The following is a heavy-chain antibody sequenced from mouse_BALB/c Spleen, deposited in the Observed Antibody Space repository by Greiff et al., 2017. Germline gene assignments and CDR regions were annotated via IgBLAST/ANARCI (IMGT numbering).Heavy chain of an antibody. J-gene: IGHJ4*01. CDR1: GYSITSGYY. CDR3: ASYYYGTKSYAMDY. Sequence: EVKLLESGPGLVKPSQSLSLTCSVTGYSITSGYYWNWIRQFPGNKLEWMGYISYDGSNNYNPSLKNRISITRDTSKNQFFLKLNSVTTEDTATYYCASYYYGTKSYAMDYWGQGTSVTVSS. V-gene: IGHV3-6*02. CDR2: ISYDGSN. D-gene: IGHD1-1*01.